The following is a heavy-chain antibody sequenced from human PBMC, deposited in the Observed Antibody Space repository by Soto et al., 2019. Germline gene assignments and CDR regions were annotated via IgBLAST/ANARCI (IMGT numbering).Heavy chain of an antibody. D-gene: IGHD3-3*01. CDR3: ALKSFWSGYFVY. Sequence: SETLSLTRTVSGGSISSSSYYWGWIRQPPGKGLEWIGSIYYSGSTYYNPSLKSRVTISVDTSKNQFSLKLSSVTAADTAVYYCALKSFWSGYFVYWGQGTLVTVSS. CDR1: GGSISSSSYY. J-gene: IGHJ4*02. V-gene: IGHV4-39*07. CDR2: IYYSGST.